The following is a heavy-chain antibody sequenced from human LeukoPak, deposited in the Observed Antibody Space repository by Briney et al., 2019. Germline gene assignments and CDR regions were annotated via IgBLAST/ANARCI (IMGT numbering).Heavy chain of an antibody. J-gene: IGHJ6*02. Sequence: SQTLSLTCTVSGGSISSGDYYWSWIRQPPGKGLGWIGYIYYSGSTYYNPSLKSRVTISVDTSKNQFSLKLSSVTAADTAVYYCARVTHPYYYYGMDVWGQGTTVTVSS. V-gene: IGHV4-30-4*01. CDR3: ARVTHPYYYYGMDV. D-gene: IGHD1-14*01. CDR2: IYYSGST. CDR1: GGSISSGDYY.